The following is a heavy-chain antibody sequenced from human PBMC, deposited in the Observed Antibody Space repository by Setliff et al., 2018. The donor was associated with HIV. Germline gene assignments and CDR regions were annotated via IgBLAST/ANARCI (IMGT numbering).Heavy chain of an antibody. CDR3: ARILQDPFSHFYYYFYMDV. CDR1: GFSLSTSGVC. V-gene: IGHV2-5*02. Sequence: SGPTLVNPTQTLTLTCTFSGFSLSTSGVCVGWIRQPPGKALEWLALIYWDDDKRYSPSLKSRLTITKDTSKNQVVRTMTNMDPVDTATYYCARILQDPFSHFYYYFYMDVWGKGTTVTVSS. J-gene: IGHJ6*03. D-gene: IGHD3-3*02. CDR2: IYWDDDK.